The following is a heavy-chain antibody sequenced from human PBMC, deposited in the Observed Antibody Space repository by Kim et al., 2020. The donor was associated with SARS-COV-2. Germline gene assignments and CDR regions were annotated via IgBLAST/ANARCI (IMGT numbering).Heavy chain of an antibody. J-gene: IGHJ4*02. D-gene: IGHD6-19*01. CDR2: ITSSGTTI. V-gene: IGHV3-11*01. CDR1: GFTFSDYY. Sequence: GGSLRLSCAXSGFTFSDYYMNWIRQAPGKGLEWVSYITSSGTTIYYADPVKGRFTISRDNAKHSLYLQMDSLRADDTAVYYCARDLHSSGGKFSQFDYWGQGTLVTVSS. CDR3: ARDLHSSGGKFSQFDY.